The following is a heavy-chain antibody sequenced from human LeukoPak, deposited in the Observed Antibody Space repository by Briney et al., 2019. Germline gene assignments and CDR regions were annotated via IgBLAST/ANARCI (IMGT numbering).Heavy chain of an antibody. D-gene: IGHD6-13*01. CDR1: GGSISSSSYY. CDR3: ARGYSSSWVRYYMDV. Sequence: SETLSLTCTVSGGSISSSSYYWGWIRQPPGKGLEWIGSIYYSGSTYYNPSLKSRVTISVDTSKNQFSLKLSSVTAADTAVYYCARGYSSSWVRYYMDVWGKGTTVTVSS. J-gene: IGHJ6*03. V-gene: IGHV4-39*07. CDR2: IYYSGST.